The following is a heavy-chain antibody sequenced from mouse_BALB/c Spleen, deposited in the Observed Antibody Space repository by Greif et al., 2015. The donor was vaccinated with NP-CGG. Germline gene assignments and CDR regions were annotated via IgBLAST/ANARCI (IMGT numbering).Heavy chain of an antibody. CDR2: ISSGSSTI. J-gene: IGHJ4*01. Sequence: EVMLVESGGGLVQPGGSRKLSCAASGFTFSSFGMHWVRQAPEKGLEWVAYISSGSSTIYYADTVKGRFTISRDNPKNTLFRQMTSLRSEDTAMYYCARSGWDHAMDYWGQGTSVTVSS. CDR1: GFTFSSFG. D-gene: IGHD4-1*01. CDR3: ARSGWDHAMDY. V-gene: IGHV5-17*02.